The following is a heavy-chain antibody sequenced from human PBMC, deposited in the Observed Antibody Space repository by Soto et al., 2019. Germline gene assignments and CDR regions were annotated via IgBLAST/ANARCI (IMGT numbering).Heavy chain of an antibody. J-gene: IGHJ4*01. V-gene: IGHV1-3*01. CDR3: ARAIDSSSYSPSDY. Sequence: GASVKVSCKASGYTFTSSAMHWVRQAPGQRLEWMGWINVGNGNAKYSQKFQGRVTISRDTSATTAYMELSSLTSEDTAVYYCARAIDSSSYSPSDYWGQGTLVTVSS. D-gene: IGHD3-22*01. CDR2: INVGNGNA. CDR1: GYTFTSSA.